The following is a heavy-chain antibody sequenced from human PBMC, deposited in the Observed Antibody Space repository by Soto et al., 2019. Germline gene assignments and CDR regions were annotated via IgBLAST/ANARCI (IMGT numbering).Heavy chain of an antibody. CDR1: EFTVTNNE. V-gene: IGHV3-53*01. CDR2: LYSGGNT. Sequence: PGGSLRLSCAASEFTVTNNEVSWVRQAPGKGLEWVSILYSGGNTYYADSVEGRFTISRDGSKNTLYLHMNSLRAEDTAVYYCALRRVAYADFWGQGTRVTVSS. J-gene: IGHJ4*02. D-gene: IGHD2-2*01. CDR3: ALRRVAYADF.